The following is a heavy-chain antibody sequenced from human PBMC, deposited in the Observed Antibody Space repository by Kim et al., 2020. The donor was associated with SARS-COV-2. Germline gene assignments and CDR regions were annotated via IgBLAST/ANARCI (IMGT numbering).Heavy chain of an antibody. CDR3: ARGGYGDYEV. CDR2: TRNKANSYTT. D-gene: IGHD4-17*01. V-gene: IGHV3-72*01. CDR1: GFTFSDHY. Sequence: GGSLRLSCAASGFTFSDHYMDWVRQAPGKGLEWVGRTRNKANSYTTEYAASVKGRFTISRDDSKNSLYLQMNSLKTEDTAVYYCARGGYGDYEVWGQGTLVTVSS. J-gene: IGHJ4*02.